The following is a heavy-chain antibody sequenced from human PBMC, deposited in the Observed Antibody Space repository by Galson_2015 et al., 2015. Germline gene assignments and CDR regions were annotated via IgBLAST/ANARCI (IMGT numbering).Heavy chain of an antibody. Sequence: SLRLSCAASGFTFSSDWMHWVRQAPGKGLVWVSRINSDGTDKTYADSVKGRFTISRDNAKNTLYLQMNSLRAEDTAVYYCARDPLWDRTVGFDYWGQGTLVPASS. V-gene: IGHV3-74*01. J-gene: IGHJ4*02. D-gene: IGHD3-16*01. CDR1: GFTFSSDW. CDR3: ARDPLWDRTVGFDY. CDR2: INSDGTDK.